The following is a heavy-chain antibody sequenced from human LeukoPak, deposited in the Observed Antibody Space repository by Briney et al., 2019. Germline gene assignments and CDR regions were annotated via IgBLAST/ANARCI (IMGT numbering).Heavy chain of an antibody. D-gene: IGHD5-24*01. CDR3: ARLERGNNYYGMDV. CDR2: INSNSGGT. CDR1: GYSFTGYY. Sequence: ASVKVSCKASGYSFTGYYMHWVRQAPGQGLEWMGWINSNSGGTNYAQKFQGRVTMTRDTSISTAFMELSRLRSDDTAKYYCARLERGNNYYGMDVWGQGTTVTVSS. J-gene: IGHJ6*02. V-gene: IGHV1-2*02.